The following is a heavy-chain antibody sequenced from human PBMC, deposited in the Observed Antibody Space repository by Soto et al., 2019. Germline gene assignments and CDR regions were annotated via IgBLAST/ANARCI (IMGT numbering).Heavy chain of an antibody. V-gene: IGHV5-51*01. CDR1: GDNFTTYC. Sequence: GGSLKIPCKPSGDNFTTYCLVWVRQGPGKGLEWRVIIYPADPDTRYGASFHGPVTISPDKSITTAYLQLSSLKPSDTAMYYCARLGHTNIWFFDSWGQGTLVTVSS. D-gene: IGHD3-9*01. CDR3: ARLGHTNIWFFDS. J-gene: IGHJ4*02. CDR2: IYPADPDT.